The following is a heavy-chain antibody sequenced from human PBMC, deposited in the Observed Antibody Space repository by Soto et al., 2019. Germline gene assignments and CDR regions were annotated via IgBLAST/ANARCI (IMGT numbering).Heavy chain of an antibody. V-gene: IGHV1-69*02. J-gene: IGHJ4*02. CDR3: ARSGGLDRDFNY. CDR1: GGTFSSYT. Sequence: SVKVSCKASGGTFSSYTISWVRQAPGQGLEWMGRIIPILGIANYAQKFQDRVTITADESTSTAYMQLSSLRSGDTAVYYCARSGGLDRDFNYWGQGSLVTVSS. D-gene: IGHD2-15*01. CDR2: IIPILGIA.